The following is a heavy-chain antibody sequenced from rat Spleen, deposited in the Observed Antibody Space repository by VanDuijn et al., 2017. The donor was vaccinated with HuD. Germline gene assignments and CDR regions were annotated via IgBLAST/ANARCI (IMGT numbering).Heavy chain of an antibody. Sequence: EVQLVESGRTLVQPGRSMKLSCEASGFTFNNYDMAWVRQAPTKGLEWIASISPGGDHTYYRASVKGRFTISRDNAKNTQYLQMDSLRSEDTATYYCAVSGYGFWGQGVMVTVSS. V-gene: IGHV5S13*01. J-gene: IGHJ2*01. CDR2: ISPGGDHT. D-gene: IGHD4-3*01. CDR3: AVSGYGF. CDR1: GFTFNNYD.